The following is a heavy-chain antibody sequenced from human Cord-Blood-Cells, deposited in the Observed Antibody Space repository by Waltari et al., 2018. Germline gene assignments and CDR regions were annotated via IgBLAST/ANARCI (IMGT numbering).Heavy chain of an antibody. CDR1: GGSISSSSYY. D-gene: IGHD6-13*01. Sequence: QLQLQESGPGLVKPSETLSLTCTVPGGSISSSSYYWGWIRQPPGKGLEWIGSIYYSGSTYYNPSLKSRVTISVDTSKNQFSLKLSSVTAADTAVYYCARRFRTYSSSWYGFDYWGQGTLVTVSS. CDR2: IYYSGST. V-gene: IGHV4-39*01. CDR3: ARRFRTYSSSWYGFDY. J-gene: IGHJ4*02.